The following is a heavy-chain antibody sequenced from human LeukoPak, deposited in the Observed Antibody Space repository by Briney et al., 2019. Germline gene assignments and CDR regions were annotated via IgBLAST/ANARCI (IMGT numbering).Heavy chain of an antibody. D-gene: IGHD3-22*01. CDR2: ISSSGSTI. V-gene: IGHV3-11*04. CDR3: ARPLGPYDSSGYYLDAFDI. J-gene: IGHJ3*02. Sequence: GGSLRLSCAASGFTFSDYYMSWIRQAPGKGLEWVSYISSSGSTIYYADSVKGRFTISRDNAKKSLYLQMNSLRAEDTAVYYCARPLGPYDSSGYYLDAFDIWGQGTMVTVSS. CDR1: GFTFSDYY.